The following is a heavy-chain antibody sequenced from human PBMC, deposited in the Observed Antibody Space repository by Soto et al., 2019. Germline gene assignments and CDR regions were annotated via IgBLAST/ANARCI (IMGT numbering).Heavy chain of an antibody. Sequence: QVQLQESGPGLVKPSETLSLTCTVSGXSXXXXXXXXXXXXXSPGKWLEYIRCIYSNAITNYNPSLKSRVTILVDTSKSEISLTLNSVTXADTAVYYCARANIAAAGTIFDPWGQGVLVTVSA. CDR1: GXSXXXXXXX. D-gene: IGHD6-13*01. J-gene: IGHJ5*02. V-gene: IGHV4-61*01. CDR3: ARANIAAAGTIFDP. CDR2: IYSNAIT.